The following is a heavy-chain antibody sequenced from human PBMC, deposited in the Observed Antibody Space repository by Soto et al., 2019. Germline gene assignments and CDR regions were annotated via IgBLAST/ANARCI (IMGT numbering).Heavy chain of an antibody. J-gene: IGHJ4*02. CDR3: ARTYSSSGSPFEY. CDR2: INQSGST. D-gene: IGHD6-13*01. V-gene: IGHV4-34*01. CDR1: GGSFSGYY. Sequence: QVQLQQWGAGLLKPSETLSLTCAVYGGSFSGYYWSWIRQPPGKGLEWIGEINQSGSTNYNPSLKSRVPRSVDTSKDQFSLKLSSVPAADTAVHYCARTYSSSGSPFEYWGQGTLVTVSS.